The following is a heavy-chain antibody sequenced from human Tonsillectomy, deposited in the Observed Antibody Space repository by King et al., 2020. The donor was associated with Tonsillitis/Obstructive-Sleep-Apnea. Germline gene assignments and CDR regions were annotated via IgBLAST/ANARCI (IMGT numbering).Heavy chain of an antibody. D-gene: IGHD4-17*01. CDR1: GFTFSSYS. CDR3: ARDNTVDAFDI. CDR2: ISSISSYI. Sequence: VQLVESGGGLVKPGGSLRLSCAASGFTFSSYSMNWVRQAPGKGLEWVSSISSISSYIYYADSVKGRFTISRDNANNSLYLQMNSLRAEDTAVYYCARDNTVDAFDIWGQGTMVTVSS. J-gene: IGHJ3*02. V-gene: IGHV3-21*01.